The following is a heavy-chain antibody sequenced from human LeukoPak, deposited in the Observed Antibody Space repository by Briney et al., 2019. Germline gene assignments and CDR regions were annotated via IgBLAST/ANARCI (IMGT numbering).Heavy chain of an antibody. D-gene: IGHD5-18*01. CDR1: GGSISSGSYY. Sequence: PSETLSLTCTVAGGSISSGSYYWSWIRQPAGKGLEWIGRIYTRGRTNYNPSLKSRVTISVDTSKNQFSLKLSSVTAADTALYYCARENGYRYDYWGQGTLVTVSS. J-gene: IGHJ4*02. V-gene: IGHV4-61*02. CDR3: ARENGYRYDY. CDR2: IYTRGRT.